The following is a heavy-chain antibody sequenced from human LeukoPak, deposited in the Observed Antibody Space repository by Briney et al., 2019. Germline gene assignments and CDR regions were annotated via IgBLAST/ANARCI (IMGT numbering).Heavy chain of an antibody. CDR2: IYYSGST. J-gene: IGHJ4*02. CDR3: AGSSSRIPFDY. V-gene: IGHV4-39*01. D-gene: IGHD6-13*01. CDR1: GGSISSSSYY. Sequence: SETLSLTCTVSGGSISSSSYYWGWIRQPPGKGLEWIGSIYYSGSTYYNPSLKSRVTISVDTSKNQFSLKLSSVTAADTAVYYCAGSSSRIPFDYWGQGTLVTVSS.